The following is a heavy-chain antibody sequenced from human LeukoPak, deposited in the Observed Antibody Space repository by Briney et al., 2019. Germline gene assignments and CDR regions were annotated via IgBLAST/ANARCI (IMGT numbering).Heavy chain of an antibody. CDR2: MSYDGSNK. V-gene: IGHV3-30*18. CDR1: GFTFSGFG. J-gene: IGHJ4*02. CDR3: AKDRAYFDY. D-gene: IGHD3-10*01. Sequence: GGSLRLSCAASGFTFSGFGMHWVRQAPGKGLEWVAVMSYDGSNKYYADSVKGRFTISRDSSKNTLYLQMNSLRAEDTAMYYCAKDRAYFDYWGQGTLVTVSS.